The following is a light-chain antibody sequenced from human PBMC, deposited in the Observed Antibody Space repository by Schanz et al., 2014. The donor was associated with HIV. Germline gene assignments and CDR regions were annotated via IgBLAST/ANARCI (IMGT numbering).Light chain of an antibody. CDR1: SSNTGNNA. Sequence: SVLTQPPSMKEDPRQRVNTKGEGSSSNTGNNAVHPDPQFPGKAPKLLIYYDHLLSSGVSDRFSASKSGTSASLAISGLQSEDKADYYCAACSSSLSPYVPGTGTKLTVL. J-gene: IGLJ1*01. CDR3: AACSSSLSPYV. CDR2: YDH. V-gene: IGLV1-36*01.